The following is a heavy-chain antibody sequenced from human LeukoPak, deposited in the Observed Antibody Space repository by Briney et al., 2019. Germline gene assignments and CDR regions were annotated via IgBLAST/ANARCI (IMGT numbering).Heavy chain of an antibody. D-gene: IGHD6-19*01. CDR2: IYYSGST. J-gene: IGHJ5*02. Sequence: SETLSLTCTVSGGSISSSSYYWGWIRQPPGKGLEWIGSIYYSGSTYYNPSLKSRVTISADTSKNQFSLKLSSVTAADTAVYYCARHGTGYSSGWYWFDPWGQGTLVTVSS. CDR1: GGSISSSSYY. V-gene: IGHV4-39*01. CDR3: ARHGTGYSSGWYWFDP.